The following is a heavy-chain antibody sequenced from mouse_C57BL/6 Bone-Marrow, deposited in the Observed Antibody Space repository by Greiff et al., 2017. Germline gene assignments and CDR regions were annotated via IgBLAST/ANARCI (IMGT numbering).Heavy chain of an antibody. D-gene: IGHD1-1*01. CDR3: ARKATVVGEGFAD. CDR1: GYTFTSYW. Sequence: QVQLQQPGAELVKPGASVKMSCKASGYTFTSYWITWVKQRPGQGLEWIGDIYPGSGSTNYNEKFKSKATLTVDTSSSTAYMELSSLTSEDSAVYDGARKATVVGEGFADWGQGTLVTVSA. V-gene: IGHV1-55*01. J-gene: IGHJ3*01. CDR2: IYPGSGST.